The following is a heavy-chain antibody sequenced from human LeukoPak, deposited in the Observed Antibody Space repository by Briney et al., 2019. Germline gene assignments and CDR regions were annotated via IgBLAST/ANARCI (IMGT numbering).Heavy chain of an antibody. CDR1: ALTFNSCG. Sequence: PGGSLRLSCAASALTFNSCGMHWVRQAPGKGLEWLAFIRNDGSNSYYADSVKGRFTISRDNSKNTLYLQMNSLRPEDTAVYYCAKDRSYYDSGGFRNFDYWGQGTLVTVSS. CDR3: AKDRSYYDSGGFRNFDY. D-gene: IGHD3-22*01. J-gene: IGHJ4*02. V-gene: IGHV3-30*02. CDR2: IRNDGSNS.